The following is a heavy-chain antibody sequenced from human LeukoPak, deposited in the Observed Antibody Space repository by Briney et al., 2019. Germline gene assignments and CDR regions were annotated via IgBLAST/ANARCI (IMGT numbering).Heavy chain of an antibody. V-gene: IGHV3-30-3*01. CDR1: GFTFSSYA. J-gene: IGHJ4*02. D-gene: IGHD3-22*01. CDR2: ISYDGSNK. CDR3: ARDFGDYYDSSGYYYHFDY. Sequence: GGSLRLSCAASGFTFSSYAMHWVRQAPGKGLEWVAVISYDGSNKYYADSVKGRFTISRDNSKNTLYLQMNSLRAEDTAVHYCARDFGDYYDSSGYYYHFDYWGQGTLVTVSS.